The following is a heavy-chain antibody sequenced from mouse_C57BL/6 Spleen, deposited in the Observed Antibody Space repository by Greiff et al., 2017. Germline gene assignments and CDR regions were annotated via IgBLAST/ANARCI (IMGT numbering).Heavy chain of an antibody. Sequence: QVQLQQPGAELVKPGASVKLSCKASGYTFTSYWMHWVKQRPGQGLEWIGMIHPNRGSTNYNEKFKSKATLTVDKSSSTAYMQLSSLTSEDSAVYYCARGYYGSSPYMDYWGQGTSVTVSS. CDR2: IHPNRGST. J-gene: IGHJ4*01. CDR3: ARGYYGSSPYMDY. D-gene: IGHD1-1*01. CDR1: GYTFTSYW. V-gene: IGHV1-64*01.